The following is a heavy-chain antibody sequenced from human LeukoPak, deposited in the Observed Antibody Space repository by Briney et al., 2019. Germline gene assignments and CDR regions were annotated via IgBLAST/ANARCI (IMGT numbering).Heavy chain of an antibody. J-gene: IGHJ4*02. CDR2: INHSGST. CDR3: ARESRGGSSWYSAPLDY. CDR1: GGSFSGYY. Sequence: SETLSLTCAVYGGSFSGYYWSWIRQPPGKGLEWIGEINHSGSTNYNPSLKSRVTISVDTSKNQFSLKLSSVTAADTAVYYCARESRGGSSWYSAPLDYWGQGTLVTVSS. V-gene: IGHV4-34*01. D-gene: IGHD6-13*01.